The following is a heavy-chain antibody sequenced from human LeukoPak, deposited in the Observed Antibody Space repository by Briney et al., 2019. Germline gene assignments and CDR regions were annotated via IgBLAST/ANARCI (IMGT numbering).Heavy chain of an antibody. CDR2: ISANGVNT. CDR1: GFSFSIYG. D-gene: IGHD3-10*01. V-gene: IGHV3-23*01. CDR3: AKDKSGFFDS. Sequence: RSGGSLRLSCAASGFSFSIYGMSWVRQAPGKGLEWVSAISANGVNTYYADSVKGRFTISRDNSKNTLYLQMNSLRAEDAAIFYCAKDKSGFFDSWGQGTLVPVSS. J-gene: IGHJ4*02.